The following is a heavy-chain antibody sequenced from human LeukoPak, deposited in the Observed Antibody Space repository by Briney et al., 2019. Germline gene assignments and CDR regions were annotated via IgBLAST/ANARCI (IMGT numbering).Heavy chain of an antibody. CDR2: IIPTGGST. J-gene: IGHJ4*02. CDR3: ARAYSGWSSDY. V-gene: IGHV1-46*01. CDR1: GGTFSSYA. Sequence: ASVKVSCKASGGTFSSYAISWVRQAPGQGLEWLGMIIPTGGSTTYAHKFQGRVTMTRDTSTSTVYMELSSLRSEDTAVYYCARAYSGWSSDYWGQGTLVTVSS. D-gene: IGHD6-19*01.